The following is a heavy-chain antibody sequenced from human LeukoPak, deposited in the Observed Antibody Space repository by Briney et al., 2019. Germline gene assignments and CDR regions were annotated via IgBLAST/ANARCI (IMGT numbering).Heavy chain of an antibody. CDR2: ISSSSSYI. V-gene: IGHV3-21*01. CDR1: GFSFIFSTYW. Sequence: GGSLRLSCTSSGFSFIFSTYWMSWVRQAPGKGLEWVSSISSSSSYIYYADSVKGRFTISRDNAKNSLFLQMNSLRVEDTAVYYCASGELLNMGLDYWGQGALVTVSS. J-gene: IGHJ4*02. CDR3: ASGELLNMGLDY. D-gene: IGHD3-10*01.